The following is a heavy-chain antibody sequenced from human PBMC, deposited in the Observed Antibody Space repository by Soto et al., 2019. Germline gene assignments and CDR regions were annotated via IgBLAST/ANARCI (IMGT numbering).Heavy chain of an antibody. V-gene: IGHV1-2*04. Sequence: ASAKLSCKASGYAFTGYYMHWVRQAPGQRLEWMGWINPNSGGTNYAQKFQGWVTMTRDTSISTAYMELSRLRSDDTAVYYCARDPRGAAAGKGVYYYYGMDVWGQGTTVTVSS. D-gene: IGHD6-13*01. CDR3: ARDPRGAAAGKGVYYYYGMDV. CDR1: GYAFTGYY. J-gene: IGHJ6*02. CDR2: INPNSGGT.